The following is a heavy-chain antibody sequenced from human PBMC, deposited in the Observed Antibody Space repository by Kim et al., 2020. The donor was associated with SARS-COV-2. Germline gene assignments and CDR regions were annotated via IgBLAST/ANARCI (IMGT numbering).Heavy chain of an antibody. CDR2: INQDGSAQ. CDR3: TRDTGRRLRNAWYASFDY. CDR1: GFTFSNYW. Sequence: GGSLRLSCAVSGFTFSNYWMSWVRQTPGKGLEWVANINQDGSAQYYVDSVKGRFTISRDNAKNSLVLQMNSLRADDTALYYCTRDTGRRLRNAWYASFDYWGQGALATVSS. V-gene: IGHV3-7*01. J-gene: IGHJ4*02. D-gene: IGHD6-13*01.